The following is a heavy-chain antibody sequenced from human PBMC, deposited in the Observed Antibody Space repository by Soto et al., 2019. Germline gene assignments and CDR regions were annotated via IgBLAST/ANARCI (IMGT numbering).Heavy chain of an antibody. V-gene: IGHV5-10-1*01. J-gene: IGHJ5*02. CDR3: ASQGKSYGSWFEP. D-gene: IGHD4-17*01. Sequence: GESLKISCKGSGYSFTNYWINWVRQMPGKGLEWMGRIDPTDSYTNYSPSFQGHVSISADESISTAYLQWSSLKGSDTAVYYCASQGKSYGSWFEPWGQGTPVTVAS. CDR1: GYSFTNYW. CDR2: IDPTDSYT.